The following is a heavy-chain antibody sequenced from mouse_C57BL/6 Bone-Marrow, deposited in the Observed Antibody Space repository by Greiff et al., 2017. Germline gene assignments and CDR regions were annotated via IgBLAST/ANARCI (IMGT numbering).Heavy chain of an antibody. V-gene: IGHV1-39*01. CDR1: GYSFTDYN. Sequence: EVQLQQSGPELVKPGASVKISCKASGYSFTDYNMNWVQQSKGKSLEWIGVINPNYGTTSYNQKFKGKATLTVDQSSSTAYMQLNSLTSEDSAVYYCAREEDIYYDAAWFAYWCRGTLVTVSA. CDR2: INPNYGTT. J-gene: IGHJ3*01. D-gene: IGHD2-4*01. CDR3: AREEDIYYDAAWFAY.